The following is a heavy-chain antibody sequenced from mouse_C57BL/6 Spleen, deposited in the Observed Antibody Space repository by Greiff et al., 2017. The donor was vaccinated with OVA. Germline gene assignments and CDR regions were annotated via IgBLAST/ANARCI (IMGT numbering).Heavy chain of an antibody. CDR1: GYTFTEYT. J-gene: IGHJ2*01. Sequence: VQLQQSGAELVKPGASVKLSCKASGYTFTEYTIHWVKQRSGQGLEWIGWFYPGSGSIKYNEKFKDKATLTAARSSSTVYMERSRLTSEDSAVYFGAKHEDGGYGGYFDYWGQGTTLTVSS. CDR3: AKHEDGGYGGYFDY. CDR2: FYPGSGSI. V-gene: IGHV1-62-2*01. D-gene: IGHD1-1*01.